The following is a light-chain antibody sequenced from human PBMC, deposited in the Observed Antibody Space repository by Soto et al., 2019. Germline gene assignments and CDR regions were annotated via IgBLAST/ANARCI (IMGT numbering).Light chain of an antibody. CDR1: QSVSGW. Sequence: DIHMTQSPSTLSASVGDTVTVTYRASQSVSGWLAWYQQKPGEAPKLLIYDASALPRGVPSRFSGSGSGTKFPLTIASLQPDDFATYYCQQYETFSGTFGPGTKVDIK. CDR3: QQYETFSGT. J-gene: IGKJ1*01. V-gene: IGKV1-5*01. CDR2: DAS.